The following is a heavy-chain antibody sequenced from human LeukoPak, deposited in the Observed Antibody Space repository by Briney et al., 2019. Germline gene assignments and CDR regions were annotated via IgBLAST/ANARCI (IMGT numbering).Heavy chain of an antibody. J-gene: IGHJ4*02. V-gene: IGHV4-59*01. CDR1: GGSISSYY. D-gene: IGHD5-24*01. CDR2: IYYSGST. Sequence: SETLSLTCTVSGGSISSYYWSWIRQPPGKGLEWIGYIYYSGSTNYNPSLKSRVTKSVDTSKNQFSLKLSSVTAADTAVYYCARDSGDGYNLHWGQGTLVTVSS. CDR3: ARDSGDGYNLH.